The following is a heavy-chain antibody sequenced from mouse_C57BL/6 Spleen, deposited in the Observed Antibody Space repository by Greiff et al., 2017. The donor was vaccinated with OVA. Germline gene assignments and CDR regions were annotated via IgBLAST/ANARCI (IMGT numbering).Heavy chain of an antibody. CDR1: GYTFTSYW. CDR2: IDPSDSET. J-gene: IGHJ4*01. CDR3: AREGGYSNYFYAMDY. D-gene: IGHD2-5*01. V-gene: IGHV1-52*01. Sequence: VQLQQPGAELVRPGSSVKLSCKASGYTFTSYWMHWVKQRPIQGLEWIGNIDPSDSETHYNQKFKDKATLTVDKSSSTAYMQLSSLTSEYSAVYYCAREGGYSNYFYAMDYWGQGTSVTVSS.